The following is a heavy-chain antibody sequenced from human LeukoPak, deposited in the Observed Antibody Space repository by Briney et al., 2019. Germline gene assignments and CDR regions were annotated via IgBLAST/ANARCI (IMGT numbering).Heavy chain of an antibody. CDR1: GFTFSDHY. D-gene: IGHD3-10*01. CDR3: GDLGSAGTDH. CDR2: IRNKADGYNT. V-gene: IGHV3-72*01. J-gene: IGHJ4*02. Sequence: PGGSLRLSCAASGFTFSDHYMDWVRQAPGQGLEWVGLIRNKADGYNTIYAASVKGRFTISRDDSKNSVYLQMDSLKTEDTAVYCCGDLGSAGTDHWGQGTLVTVSS.